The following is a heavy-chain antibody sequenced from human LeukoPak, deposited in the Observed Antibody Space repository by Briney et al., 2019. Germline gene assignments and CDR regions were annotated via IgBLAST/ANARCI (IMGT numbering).Heavy chain of an antibody. CDR2: INTNTGNP. D-gene: IGHD3-10*01. CDR3: ARVWFGELSSDYYGMDV. Sequence: GSVKVSCKASGYTFTSYAMNWVRQAPGQGLEWMGWINTNTGNPTYAQGFTGRFVFSLDTSVSTAYLQISSLKAEDTAVYYCARVWFGELSSDYYGMDVWGQGTTVTVSS. J-gene: IGHJ6*02. CDR1: GYTFTSYA. V-gene: IGHV7-4-1*02.